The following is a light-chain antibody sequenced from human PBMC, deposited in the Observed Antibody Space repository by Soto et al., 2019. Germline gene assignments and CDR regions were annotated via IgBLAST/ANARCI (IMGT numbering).Light chain of an antibody. V-gene: IGKV1-27*01. CDR1: QGIGNY. Sequence: DIQMTQSPSSLSASIGDRVTITCRASQGIGNYLAWYQQKPGKVPKPLIYAASSLQSGVPSRFSGSGSGTDFTLTIRGLQPEDVATYYCQKYNGALWAFGQGTKVEVK. CDR3: QKYNGALWA. CDR2: AAS. J-gene: IGKJ1*01.